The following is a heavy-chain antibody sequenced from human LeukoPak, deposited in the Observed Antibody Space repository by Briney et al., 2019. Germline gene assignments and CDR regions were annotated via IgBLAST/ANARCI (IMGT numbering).Heavy chain of an antibody. D-gene: IGHD6-13*01. CDR2: INHSGST. J-gene: IGHJ5*02. CDR1: GGSFSGYY. V-gene: IGHV4-34*01. Sequence: PSETLSLTCAVYGGSFSGYYWSWIRQPPGKGLEWIGEINHSGSTNYNPSLKSRVTISVDTSKNQFSLKLSSVTAADTAVYYCARDRGSSWYGWFDPWGQGTLVTVSS. CDR3: ARDRGSSWYGWFDP.